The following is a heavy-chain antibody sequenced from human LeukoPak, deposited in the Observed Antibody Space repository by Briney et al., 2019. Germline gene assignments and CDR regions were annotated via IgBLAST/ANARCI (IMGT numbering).Heavy chain of an antibody. CDR1: GFTFSSYG. Sequence: PGRSLRLSCAASGFTFSSYGMHWVRQAPGKGLEWVAVIWYDGSNKYYADSVKGRFTISRDNSKNTLYLQMNSLRAEDTAVYYCAKPKYQLDYYFDYWGQGTPVTVSS. CDR2: IWYDGSNK. J-gene: IGHJ4*02. D-gene: IGHD2-2*01. CDR3: AKPKYQLDYYFDY. V-gene: IGHV3-33*06.